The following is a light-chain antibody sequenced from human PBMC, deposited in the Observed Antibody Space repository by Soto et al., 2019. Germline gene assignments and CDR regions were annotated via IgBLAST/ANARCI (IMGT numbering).Light chain of an antibody. CDR2: WAS. Sequence: DIVMTQSPDSLAVSLGERATINCKSSQRVLYSSNNKNYLAWYQQKPGQTPNLLIYWASTRESGVPDRFSGRGSGTECTLTISRLHAEDVAVYYCQQYYSTPHTFGQGTRLGIK. CDR3: QQYYSTPHT. CDR1: QRVLYSSNNKNY. J-gene: IGKJ2*01. V-gene: IGKV4-1*01.